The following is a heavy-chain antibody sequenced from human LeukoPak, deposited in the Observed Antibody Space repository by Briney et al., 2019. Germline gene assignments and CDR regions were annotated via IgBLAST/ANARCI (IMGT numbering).Heavy chain of an antibody. J-gene: IGHJ4*02. CDR3: AREGGPYRPLDY. CDR2: VNLQGST. Sequence: PSGTLSLTCGVSGGSISNTNWWTWIRQPPGKGLEWIGEVNLQGSTNYNPSLKSRVAISVDKSENHISLKLTSVTAADTAAYYCAREGGPYRPLDYSGQGTLVTVAS. V-gene: IGHV4-4*02. CDR1: GGSISNTNW.